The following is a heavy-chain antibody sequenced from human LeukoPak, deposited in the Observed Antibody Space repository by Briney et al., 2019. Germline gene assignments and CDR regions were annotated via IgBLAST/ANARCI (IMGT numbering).Heavy chain of an antibody. V-gene: IGHV3-33*08. CDR3: ARAKGVSTGYRPTDY. Sequence: GGSLRLSCAASGFTFNNYGMHWARQAPGKGLEWVAVIWYDGSNRYYADPVKGRFTVSRDNSKNTLYLQMNSLRAEDTAVYYCARAKGVSTGYRPTDYWGQGTLVTVSS. J-gene: IGHJ4*02. CDR2: IWYDGSNR. D-gene: IGHD3-22*01. CDR1: GFTFNNYG.